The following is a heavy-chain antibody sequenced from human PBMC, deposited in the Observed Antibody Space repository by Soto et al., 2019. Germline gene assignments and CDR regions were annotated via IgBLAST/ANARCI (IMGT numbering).Heavy chain of an antibody. Sequence: QVQLVESGGGVVQPGRSLRLSCAASGFTFSSYGMHWVRQAPGKGLEWVAVIWYDGSNKYYADSVKGRFTISRDNSKNTLYLQMNSLRAEDTAVYYCARDLIRIAAAGTVSILHGMDVWGQGTTVTVSS. CDR1: GFTFSSYG. CDR3: ARDLIRIAAAGTVSILHGMDV. D-gene: IGHD6-13*01. V-gene: IGHV3-33*01. CDR2: IWYDGSNK. J-gene: IGHJ6*02.